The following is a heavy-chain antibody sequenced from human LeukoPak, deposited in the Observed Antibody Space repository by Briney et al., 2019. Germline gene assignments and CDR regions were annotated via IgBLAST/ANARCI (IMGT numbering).Heavy chain of an antibody. Sequence: SQTLSLTCAVSGGSISSGGYSWSWIRQPPGKGLEWIGCIYHSGSTYYNPSLKSRVTISVDRSKNQFSLKLSSVTAADTAVYYCASLYYYGSGSYAFDIWGQGTMVTVSS. CDR1: GGSISSGGYS. CDR2: IYHSGST. CDR3: ASLYYYGSGSYAFDI. V-gene: IGHV4-30-2*01. J-gene: IGHJ3*02. D-gene: IGHD3-10*01.